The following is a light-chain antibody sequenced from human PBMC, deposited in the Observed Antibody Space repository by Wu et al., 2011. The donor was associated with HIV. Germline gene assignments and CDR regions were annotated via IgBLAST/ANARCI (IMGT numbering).Light chain of an antibody. Sequence: IQMTQSPSTLSASVGDRVTITCRASQSISSWLAWYQQRPGEAPKLLISAASSLQSGVPSRFAGSGSGTEFTLTISSLQPDDFATYYCQQYDRPWTFGQGPRWKS. J-gene: IGKJ1*01. V-gene: IGKV1-5*01. CDR3: QQYDRPWT. CDR1: QSISSW. CDR2: AAS.